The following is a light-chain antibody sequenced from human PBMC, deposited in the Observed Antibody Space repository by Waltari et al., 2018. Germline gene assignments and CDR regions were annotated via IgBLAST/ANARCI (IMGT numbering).Light chain of an antibody. CDR1: QSVGST. CDR3: QQRNRWPPVYT. J-gene: IGKJ3*01. CDR2: DAS. Sequence: EIVLTQSPATLSLSPGERADLSCRASQSVGSTLAWYQHKPGQPPRLLSYDASTRATGIPARFSGSGSGTDFTLTISSLDPEDFAVYYCQQRNRWPPVYTFGPGTTVDIK. V-gene: IGKV3-11*01.